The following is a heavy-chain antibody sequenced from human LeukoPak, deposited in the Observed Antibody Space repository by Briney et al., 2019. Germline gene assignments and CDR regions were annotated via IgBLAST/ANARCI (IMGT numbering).Heavy chain of an antibody. D-gene: IGHD3-22*01. J-gene: IGHJ4*02. CDR2: IYSGGST. CDR3: ARERRYYYDSSGYYYPYFDY. Sequence: PGGSLRLSCAASGFTVSSNYMSWVRQAPGKGLEWVAVIYSGGSTYYADSVKGRFTISRDNSKNTLYLQMNSLRAEDTAVYYCARERRYYYDSSGYYYPYFDYWGQGTLVTVSS. V-gene: IGHV3-66*01. CDR1: GFTVSSNY.